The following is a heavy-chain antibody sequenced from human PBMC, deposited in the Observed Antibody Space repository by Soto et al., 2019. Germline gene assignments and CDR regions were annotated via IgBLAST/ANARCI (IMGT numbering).Heavy chain of an antibody. J-gene: IGHJ4*02. CDR2: IYYSGST. D-gene: IGHD5-12*01. CDR1: GGSISSYY. CDR3: AREKRGYDWVYFDY. V-gene: IGHV4-59*01. Sequence: SETLSLTCTVSGGSISSYYWSWIRQPPGKGLEWIGYIYYSGSTNYNPSLKSRVTISVDTSKNQFSLKLSSVTAADTAVYYCAREKRGYDWVYFDYWGQGTQDTVSS.